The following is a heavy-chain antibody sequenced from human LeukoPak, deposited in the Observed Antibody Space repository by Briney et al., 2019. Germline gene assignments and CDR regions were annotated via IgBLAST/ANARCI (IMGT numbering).Heavy chain of an antibody. J-gene: IGHJ4*02. CDR1: GFTFNTYW. V-gene: IGHV3-74*03. CDR2: VNREGTTT. D-gene: IGHD2-2*03. Sequence: PGESLKISCAASGFTFNTYWMHWVRQAPGKGLVWVARVNREGTTTAYADSVKGRFIISRDNSKNTLYLQMNNLRAEDTAVYYCARDSDWILFDYWGQGTPVTVSS. CDR3: ARDSDWILFDY.